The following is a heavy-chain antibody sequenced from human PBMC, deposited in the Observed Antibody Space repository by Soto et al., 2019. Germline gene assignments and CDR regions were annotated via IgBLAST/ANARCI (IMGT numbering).Heavy chain of an antibody. V-gene: IGHV1-18*01. D-gene: IGHD6-19*01. CDR1: GYTFTGYG. CDR2: ISAYNGNT. CDR3: ARVSSSGWYGGY. J-gene: IGHJ4*02. Sequence: ASVKVSCKDSGYTFTGYGIRWVRQAPGQGLEWMGWISAYNGNTNYAQKLQGRVTMTTDTSTSTAYMELRSLRSDDTAVYYCARVSSSGWYGGYWGQGTLVTVSS.